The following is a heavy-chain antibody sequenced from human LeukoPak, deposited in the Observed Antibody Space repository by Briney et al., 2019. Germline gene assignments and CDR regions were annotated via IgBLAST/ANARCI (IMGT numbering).Heavy chain of an antibody. D-gene: IGHD4-17*01. CDR2: ISDRGGIK. CDR1: GFTFANFA. V-gene: IGHV3-23*01. CDR3: AKKQTTTVTTLDY. Sequence: GGSLRLSCAASGFTFANFAMSWVRQAPGKGLEWVSDISDRGGIKNYADSVKGRFTISRDNSNNTLYLQMNSQRAEDTAVYFCAKKQTTTVTTLDYWGQGTLVTVSS. J-gene: IGHJ4*02.